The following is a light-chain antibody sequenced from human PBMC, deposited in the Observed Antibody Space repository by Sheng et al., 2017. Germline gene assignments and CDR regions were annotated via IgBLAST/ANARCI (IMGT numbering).Light chain of an antibody. V-gene: IGKV1-39*01. CDR1: QSISSY. Sequence: IQLTQSPSSLSASVGDRVTITCRASQSISSYLNWYQQKAGTPPKLLIYAASTLQNGVSSRFRGSGSETDFTLTITDLQPEDFATYYCQQSHSSPDTFGGGTRVEIK. CDR3: QQSHSSPDT. J-gene: IGKJ4*01. CDR2: AAS.